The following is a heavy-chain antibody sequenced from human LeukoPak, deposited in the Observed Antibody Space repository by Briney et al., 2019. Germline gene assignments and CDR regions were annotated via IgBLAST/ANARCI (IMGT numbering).Heavy chain of an antibody. CDR1: GGSISSSSYY. D-gene: IGHD6-6*01. Sequence: SETLSLTCTVSGGSISSSSYYWGWIRQPPGKGLEWIGSIYYSGSTYYNPSLKSRVTISVDTSKNQFSLKLSSVTAADTAVYYCARHGIIAAQDGVVDYWGQGTLVTVSS. CDR3: ARHGIIAAQDGVVDY. V-gene: IGHV4-39*01. CDR2: IYYSGST. J-gene: IGHJ4*02.